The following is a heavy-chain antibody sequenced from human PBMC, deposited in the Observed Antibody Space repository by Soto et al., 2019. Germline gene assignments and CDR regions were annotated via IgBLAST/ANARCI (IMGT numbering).Heavy chain of an antibody. V-gene: IGHV1-69*04. CDR1: GATYSPFIAYA. CDR2: IIPLGSSQ. D-gene: IGHD2-21*02. CDR3: ARSRDRCGGDCYSVYAAFDL. Sequence: QVQLVQSGAEVKKPGSLLKVSCKASGATYSPFIAYAISWLRQAPGQGLEWMGSIIPLGSSQHYAEGFQGRATISADSSTVTGSLELTNLTSDDAAVYFCARSRDRCGGDCYSVYAAFDLWGQGTAVTVSS. J-gene: IGHJ3*01.